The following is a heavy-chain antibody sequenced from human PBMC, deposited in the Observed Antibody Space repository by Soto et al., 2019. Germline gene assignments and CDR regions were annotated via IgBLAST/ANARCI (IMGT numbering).Heavy chain of an antibody. CDR2: ISHTGTT. J-gene: IGHJ6*02. Sequence: SETLSLTCLVSGFPISSPYSWGWIRQPPGKGLEWIGSISHTGTTSYSPSLTSRVSISVDTSKNQFSLKLSSVTAADTAVYYCARERTHYYYGMDVWGQGTTVTVSS. CDR1: GFPISSPYS. CDR3: ARERTHYYYGMDV. V-gene: IGHV4-38-2*02.